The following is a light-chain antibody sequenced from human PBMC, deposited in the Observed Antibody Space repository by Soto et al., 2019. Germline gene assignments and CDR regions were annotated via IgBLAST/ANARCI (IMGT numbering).Light chain of an antibody. J-gene: IGLJ1*01. V-gene: IGLV2-14*01. CDR2: EVS. Sequence: QSVLTQPASVSGSPVQSITISCTGTSSDVGGYNYVSWYQQHPGKAPKLMIYEVSNRPSRVSNRFSGSKSGNTASLTISGLQAEDEADYYCSSYTRSSTSYVFGTGTKVTVL. CDR1: SSDVGGYNY. CDR3: SSYTRSSTSYV.